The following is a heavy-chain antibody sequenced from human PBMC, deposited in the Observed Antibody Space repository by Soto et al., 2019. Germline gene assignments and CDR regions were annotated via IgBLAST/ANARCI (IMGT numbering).Heavy chain of an antibody. V-gene: IGHV3-13*05. CDR2: IGTAGDP. D-gene: IGHD1-26*01. J-gene: IGHJ3*02. CDR1: GFTFISYD. CDR3: ARGSQWELEGDAFDI. Sequence: GWSLRLSCAASGFTFISYDMHWVRQATGKGLEWVSAIGTAGDPYYPGSVKGRFTISRENAKNSLYLQMNSLRAGDTAVYYCARGSQWELEGDAFDIWGQGTMVTVSS.